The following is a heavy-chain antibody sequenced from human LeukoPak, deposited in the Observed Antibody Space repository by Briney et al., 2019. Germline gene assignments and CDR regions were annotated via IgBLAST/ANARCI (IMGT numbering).Heavy chain of an antibody. Sequence: GGSLRLSCAASGLTVSINYMTWVRQAPGKRLEWVSVIYSDGSTYYAASVKGRFTVSRDNSKNTLYLQMNDLRAEDTAVYYCARETYGMDVWGQGTAVTVSS. J-gene: IGHJ6*02. CDR1: GLTVSINY. CDR3: ARETYGMDV. V-gene: IGHV3-53*01. CDR2: IYSDGST.